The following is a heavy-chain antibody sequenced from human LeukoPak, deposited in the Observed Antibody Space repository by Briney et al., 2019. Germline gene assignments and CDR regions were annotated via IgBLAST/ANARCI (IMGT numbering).Heavy chain of an antibody. Sequence: GGSLRLSCAASGFTFSSYAMSWVRQAPGKGLEWVSVIYTGGNTYYAESVKGRFTISRDNSKNTLYLQVHSLRAEDTAVYYCARDHGYAFDYWGQGTLVTVSS. CDR1: GFTFSSYA. J-gene: IGHJ4*02. CDR2: IYTGGNT. D-gene: IGHD5-12*01. V-gene: IGHV3-53*01. CDR3: ARDHGYAFDY.